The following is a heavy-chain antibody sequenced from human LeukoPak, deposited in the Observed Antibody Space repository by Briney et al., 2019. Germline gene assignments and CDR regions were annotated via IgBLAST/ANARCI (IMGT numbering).Heavy chain of an antibody. J-gene: IGHJ4*02. V-gene: IGHV3-23*01. Sequence: GGSLRLSCAASGFTFSSYSMNWVRQAQGEGLESVSASSGSGGSTYYADSVKGRFTISRDNSKNTLYLQMNSLRAEDTAVYYCAKDLPVKQQLVNFDYWGQGTLVTVSS. D-gene: IGHD6-13*01. CDR1: GFTFSSYS. CDR2: SSGSGGST. CDR3: AKDLPVKQQLVNFDY.